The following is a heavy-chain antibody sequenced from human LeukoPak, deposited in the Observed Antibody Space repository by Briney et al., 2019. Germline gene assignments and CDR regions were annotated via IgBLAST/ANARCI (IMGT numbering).Heavy chain of an antibody. Sequence: SETLSLTYTVSGGSISSGGYYWSWIRQHPGKGLEWIGYIYYSGSTYYNPSLKSRVTISVDTSENQFSLKLSSVTAADTAVYYCARDSNRVPENWFDPWGQGTLVTVSS. D-gene: IGHD1-14*01. CDR1: GGSISSGGYY. V-gene: IGHV4-31*03. J-gene: IGHJ5*02. CDR3: ARDSNRVPENWFDP. CDR2: IYYSGST.